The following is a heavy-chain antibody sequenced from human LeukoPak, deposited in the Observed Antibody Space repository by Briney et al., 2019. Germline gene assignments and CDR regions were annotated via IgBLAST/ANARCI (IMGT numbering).Heavy chain of an antibody. CDR3: AKSDCGGDCHLLDY. CDR2: FGGSGGTI. D-gene: IGHD2-21*02. J-gene: IGHJ4*02. Sequence: PGGSLRLSCAASGFRFSTYAMSWVRQAPGKGLEWVSHFGGSGGTIYYADSVKGRFTISRDNSKNTLYLQMNSLRAEDTAVYYCAKSDCGGDCHLLDYWGQGTLVTVSS. V-gene: IGHV3-23*01. CDR1: GFRFSTYA.